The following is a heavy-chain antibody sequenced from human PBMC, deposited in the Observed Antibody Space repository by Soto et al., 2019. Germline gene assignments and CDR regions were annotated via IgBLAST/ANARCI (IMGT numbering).Heavy chain of an antibody. J-gene: IGHJ4*02. CDR2: VYNSGST. Sequence: SETLSLTCAVSGYSISSGYYWGWIRQPPGKGLEWIGYVYNSGSTNYNPSLKSRVTISEDTSKSQFSLKVNSMTAADTAVYYCARYRREAVAGYTLDNWGQGMLVTVSS. CDR3: ARYRREAVAGYTLDN. V-gene: IGHV4-38-2*01. CDR1: GYSISSGYY. D-gene: IGHD6-13*01.